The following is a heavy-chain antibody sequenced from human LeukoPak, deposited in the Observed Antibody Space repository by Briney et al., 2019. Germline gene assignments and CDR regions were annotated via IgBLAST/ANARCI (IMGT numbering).Heavy chain of an antibody. Sequence: GASVKVSCKASGYIFTDYYMHWVRQAPGQELGWMGRINPNSGGTNYAQKFQGRVTMTRDTSISTASMELSRLISDDTAVYYCARPQDHGGNVENFNIWGQGTMVTVSS. V-gene: IGHV1/OR15-1*02. D-gene: IGHD4-23*01. J-gene: IGHJ3*02. CDR3: ARPQDHGGNVENFNI. CDR2: INPNSGGT. CDR1: GYIFTDYY.